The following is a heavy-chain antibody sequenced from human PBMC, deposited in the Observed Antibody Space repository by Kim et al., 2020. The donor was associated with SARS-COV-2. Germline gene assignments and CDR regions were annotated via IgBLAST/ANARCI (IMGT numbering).Heavy chain of an antibody. CDR3: AREGSGSYPVDY. D-gene: IGHD1-26*01. V-gene: IGHV3-11*04. Sequence: YYADSGTGRFTISRDNAKNSLYLQMTSLRAEDTAVYYCAREGSGSYPVDYWGQGTLVTVSS. J-gene: IGHJ4*02.